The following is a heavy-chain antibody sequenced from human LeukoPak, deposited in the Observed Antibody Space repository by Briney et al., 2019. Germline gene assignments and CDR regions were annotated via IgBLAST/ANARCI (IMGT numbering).Heavy chain of an antibody. CDR2: ISGSGGST. V-gene: IGHV3-23*01. CDR3: AKESPYGNNRLYYFDY. D-gene: IGHD4-11*01. Sequence: GGSLRLSCAASGFTFSSYAMSWVRQAPGKGLEWVSAISGSGGSTYYADSVKGRFAISRDNSGNTVYLQLNSLRAEDTAIYYCAKESPYGNNRLYYFDYWGQGTLVTASS. J-gene: IGHJ4*02. CDR1: GFTFSSYA.